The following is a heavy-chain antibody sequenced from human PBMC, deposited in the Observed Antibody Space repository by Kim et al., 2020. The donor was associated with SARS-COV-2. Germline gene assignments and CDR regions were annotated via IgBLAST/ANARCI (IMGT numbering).Heavy chain of an antibody. CDR1: GFTFSRCG. Sequence: GGSLRLSCAASGFTFSRCGMHWVRQAPGKVLGWVAVISYDGSNKNYADSVKGRFTISRDNSKNTLYLQMNSLRADDTAVYYCAKDASVNTLRLGWNYYYYGIGVWGQGTTVTVFS. CDR3: AKDASVNTLRLGWNYYYYGIGV. V-gene: IGHV3-30*18. CDR2: ISYDGSNK. J-gene: IGHJ6*02. D-gene: IGHD3-16*01.